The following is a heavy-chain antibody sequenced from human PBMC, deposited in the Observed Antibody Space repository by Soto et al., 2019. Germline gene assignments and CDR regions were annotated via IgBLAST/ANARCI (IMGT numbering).Heavy chain of an antibody. CDR3: ARDWGGLEKSNARYYYGMDV. J-gene: IGHJ6*02. Sequence: GGSLRLSCAASGFTFSSYSMNWVRQAPGKGLEWVSSISSSSSYIYYADSVKGRFTISRDNAKNSLYLQMNSLRAEDTAVYYCARDWGGLEKSNARYYYGMDVWGQGTTVTVSS. V-gene: IGHV3-21*01. CDR2: ISSSSSYI. D-gene: IGHD3-16*01. CDR1: GFTFSSYS.